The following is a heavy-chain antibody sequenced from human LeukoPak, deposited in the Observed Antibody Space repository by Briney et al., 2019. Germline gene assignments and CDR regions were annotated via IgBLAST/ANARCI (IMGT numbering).Heavy chain of an antibody. CDR2: ISTSGRT. CDR1: RFTFSSYA. J-gene: IGHJ4*02. CDR3: ARDLDSSGYYHVVDS. D-gene: IGHD3-22*01. Sequence: GGSLRLSCADSRFTFSSYAMSWVRQAPGKGLEWVSLISTSGRTHYADSVQGRFTISRDNSRNTLSLHMNSLRAEDTAVYYCARDLDSSGYYHVVDSWGQGALVTVSS. V-gene: IGHV3-23*01.